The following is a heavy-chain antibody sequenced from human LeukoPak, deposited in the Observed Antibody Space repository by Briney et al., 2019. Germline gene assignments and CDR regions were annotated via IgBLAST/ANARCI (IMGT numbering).Heavy chain of an antibody. J-gene: IGHJ4*02. D-gene: IGHD3-22*01. V-gene: IGHV4-59*01. Sequence: SETLSLTCTVSGGSISNYYWSWIRQPPGQGLEWIGYIYYSGRTNYNPSLKSRVTISVDTSKNQFSLKLSSVTAADTAVYYCARDRRESSGYYKYYFDYWGQGTLVTVSS. CDR3: ARDRRESSGYYKYYFDY. CDR2: IYYSGRT. CDR1: GGSISNYY.